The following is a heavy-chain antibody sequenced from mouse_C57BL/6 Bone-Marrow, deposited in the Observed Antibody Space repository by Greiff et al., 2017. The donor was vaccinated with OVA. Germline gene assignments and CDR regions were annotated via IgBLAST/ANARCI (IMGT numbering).Heavy chain of an antibody. CDR3: ARLGGAYYGSSYDYFDY. CDR1: GYAFSSSW. J-gene: IGHJ2*01. CDR2: IYPGDGDT. D-gene: IGHD1-1*01. V-gene: IGHV1-82*01. Sequence: VHLVESGPELVKPGASVKISCKASGYAFSSSWMNWVKQRPGKGLEWIGRIYPGDGDTNYNGKFKGRGTLTAEKSYSTAYMQLSSLTSEDSAVYFCARLGGAYYGSSYDYFDYWGQGTTLTVSS.